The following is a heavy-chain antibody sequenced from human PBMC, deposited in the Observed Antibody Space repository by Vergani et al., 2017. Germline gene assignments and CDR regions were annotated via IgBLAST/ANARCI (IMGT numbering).Heavy chain of an antibody. CDR2: IDHTGRP. J-gene: IGHJ6*03. D-gene: IGHD4-11*01. CDR1: GGSFTSYH. Sequence: QVQLQQWGGGLLKPSETLSLTCVVNGGSFTSYHWTWIRQSPGEGLEWVGDIDHTGRPDYNPSLKSRLTMSVDKSRNQFSLTLNYVTATDTAIYFCARVNTETNGHLYYCYYMDVWGQGTAVTVS. V-gene: IGHV4-34*01. CDR3: ARVNTETNGHLYYCYYMDV.